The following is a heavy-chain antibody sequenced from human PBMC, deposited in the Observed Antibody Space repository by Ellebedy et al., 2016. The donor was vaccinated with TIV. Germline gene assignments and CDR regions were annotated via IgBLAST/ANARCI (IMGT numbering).Heavy chain of an antibody. CDR3: ARGRDRGRLNFDS. CDR2: VDPTSGDT. Sequence: AASVTVSCKASGYSFTSHYIHWMRRAPGQGLEWLGIVDPTSGDTTFGQKFQGRVSMTRDTSTSTVYMHLSSLTSEDTAVYYCARGRDRGRLNFDSWGQGTLVAVSS. V-gene: IGHV1-46*01. D-gene: IGHD2-15*01. J-gene: IGHJ4*02. CDR1: GYSFTSHY.